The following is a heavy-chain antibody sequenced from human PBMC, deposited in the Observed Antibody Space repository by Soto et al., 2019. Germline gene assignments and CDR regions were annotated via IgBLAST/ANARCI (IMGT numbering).Heavy chain of an antibody. V-gene: IGHV3-33*06. Sequence: QVQLVESGGGVVQPGRSLRLSCAASGFTFSNCGMHWVRQGPGKGLEWVAAIWFDGSTTYYRDSVKGRFTISRDNSKNTLDLQMNSLRVDDTAVYYCAKDVDFSTGDPSRTFDSWGQGTLVTVSS. J-gene: IGHJ4*02. CDR1: GFTFSNCG. D-gene: IGHD3-3*01. CDR2: IWFDGSTT. CDR3: AKDVDFSTGDPSRTFDS.